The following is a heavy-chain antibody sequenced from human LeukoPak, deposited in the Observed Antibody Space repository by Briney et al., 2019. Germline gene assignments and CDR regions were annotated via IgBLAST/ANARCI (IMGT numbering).Heavy chain of an antibody. V-gene: IGHV4-4*07. CDR3: ARDPLGNFWYFDL. D-gene: IGHD4-23*01. Sequence: SETLSLTCTVSGGSISSYYWSWIRQTAGEGLEWIGRFYTSGSASYNPSLKSRVSLSVDTPKNKFSLKLSSVTAADTAVYYCARDPLGNFWYFDLWGRGALVTVSS. CDR1: GGSISSYY. J-gene: IGHJ2*01. CDR2: FYTSGSA.